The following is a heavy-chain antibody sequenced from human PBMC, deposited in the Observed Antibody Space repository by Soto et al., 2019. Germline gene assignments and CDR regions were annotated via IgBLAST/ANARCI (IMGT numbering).Heavy chain of an antibody. CDR3: AGDPMSVRRMDV. Sequence: EVQLVESGGGLVQPGGSLRLSCAASGFTISGYWMHWVRQAPGKRLVWVSRINSDGSSTGYADSVKGRFTISRDNAKNTLYLQMNSLRAEDTAVYYCAGDPMSVRRMDVWGKGTTVTVSS. J-gene: IGHJ6*03. D-gene: IGHD3-22*01. V-gene: IGHV3-74*01. CDR2: INSDGSST. CDR1: GFTISGYW.